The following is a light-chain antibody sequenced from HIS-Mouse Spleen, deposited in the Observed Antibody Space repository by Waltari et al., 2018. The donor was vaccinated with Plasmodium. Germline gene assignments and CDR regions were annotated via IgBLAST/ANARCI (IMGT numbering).Light chain of an antibody. CDR1: ALPTKY. V-gene: IGLV3-10*01. Sequence: SYELTQPPSVSVSPGQTARNTCPGDALPTKYAYWYQQKPGQAPVLVIYEDSKRPSGIPERFSGSSSGTMATLTISGAQVEDEADYYCYSTDSSGNHRVFGGGTKLTVL. CDR3: YSTDSSGNHRV. J-gene: IGLJ3*02. CDR2: EDS.